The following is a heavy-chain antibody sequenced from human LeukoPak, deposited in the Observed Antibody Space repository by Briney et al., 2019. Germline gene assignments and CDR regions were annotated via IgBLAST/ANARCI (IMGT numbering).Heavy chain of an antibody. Sequence: RGSLRLSCAASGFTFSSYGMHWVRQAPGKGLEWVAFIRYDGSNKYYADSVKGRFTISRDNSKNTLYLQMNSLRAEDTAVYYCAKDRKSSSSWYYFDYWGQGTLVTVSS. CDR2: IRYDGSNK. CDR1: GFTFSSYG. D-gene: IGHD6-13*01. CDR3: AKDRKSSSSWYYFDY. J-gene: IGHJ4*02. V-gene: IGHV3-30*02.